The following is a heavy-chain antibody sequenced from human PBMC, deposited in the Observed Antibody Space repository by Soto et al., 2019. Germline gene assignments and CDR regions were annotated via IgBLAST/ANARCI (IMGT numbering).Heavy chain of an antibody. CDR3: ARRSCSGDSCLQYYYYGLDV. Sequence: GESLKISCRGSGYSFTSHWIGWVRQMPGQGLEWMGIVHPGDSDSRYSPPFQGQVTISADKSINTAYLRWSSLKASDTTIYYCARRSCSGDSCLQYYYYGLDVWGQGTTVTVS. V-gene: IGHV5-51*01. J-gene: IGHJ6*02. CDR1: GYSFTSHW. D-gene: IGHD2-15*01. CDR2: VHPGDSDS.